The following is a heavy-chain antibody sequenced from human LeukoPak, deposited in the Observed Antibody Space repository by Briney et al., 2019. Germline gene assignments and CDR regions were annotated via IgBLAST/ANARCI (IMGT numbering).Heavy chain of an antibody. V-gene: IGHV3-21*01. CDR1: GGSISSNS. CDR2: ISSSSSYI. J-gene: IGHJ4*02. D-gene: IGHD3-10*01. Sequence: ETLSLTCTVSGGSISSNSYYWGWIRQPPGKGLEWVSSISSSSSYIYYADSVKGRFTISRDNAKNSLYLQMNSLRAEDTAVYYCARDPLLTMVRGAYPYYFDYWGQGTLVTVSS. CDR3: ARDPLLTMVRGAYPYYFDY.